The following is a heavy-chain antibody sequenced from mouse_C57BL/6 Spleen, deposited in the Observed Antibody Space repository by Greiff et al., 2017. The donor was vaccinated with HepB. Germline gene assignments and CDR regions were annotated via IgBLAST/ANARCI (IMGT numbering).Heavy chain of an antibody. CDR1: GYTFTDYE. CDR3: TRTDITTVAMDY. D-gene: IGHD1-1*01. V-gene: IGHV1-15*01. Sequence: QVQLQQSGAELVRPGASVTLSCKASGYTFTDYEMHWVKQTPVHGLEWIGAIDPETGGTAYNQKFKGKAILTADKSSSTAYMELRSLTSEDSAVYYCTRTDITTVAMDYWGQGTSVTVSS. J-gene: IGHJ4*01. CDR2: IDPETGGT.